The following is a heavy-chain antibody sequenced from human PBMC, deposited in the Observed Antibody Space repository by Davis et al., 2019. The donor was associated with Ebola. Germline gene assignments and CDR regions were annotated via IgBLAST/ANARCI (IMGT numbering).Heavy chain of an antibody. CDR1: AFLFRTYS. J-gene: IGHJ4*02. CDR2: ISDDGSQK. D-gene: IGHD6-13*01. CDR3: AAAKSSSWHNFDN. Sequence: GESLKISCAASAFLFRTYSMHRVRQAPGKGLEWVAIISDDGSQKYHADSAKGRFTISRDNSKNTVSLEMNSLRLEDTAIYYCAAAKSSSWHNFDNWGQGTLVTVSS. V-gene: IGHV3-30*04.